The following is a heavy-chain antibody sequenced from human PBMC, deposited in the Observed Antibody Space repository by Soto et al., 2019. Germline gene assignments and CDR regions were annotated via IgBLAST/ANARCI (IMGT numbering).Heavy chain of an antibody. CDR2: ISYDGSNK. CDR1: GFTFSSYG. V-gene: IGHV3-30*18. J-gene: IGHJ6*02. CDR3: AKVMSRGMNYYYGMDV. D-gene: IGHD2-8*01. Sequence: GGCLRLSCAASGFTFSSYGMHGLRQAPGKGLEWVAVISYDGSNKYYADSVKGRFTISRDNSKNTLYLQMNSLRAEDTAVYYCAKVMSRGMNYYYGMDVWGQGTTVTVSS.